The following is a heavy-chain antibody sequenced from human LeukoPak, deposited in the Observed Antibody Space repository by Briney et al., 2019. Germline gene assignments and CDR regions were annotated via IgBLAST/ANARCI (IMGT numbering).Heavy chain of an antibody. D-gene: IGHD3-22*01. J-gene: IGHJ4*02. V-gene: IGHV1-2*02. Sequence: GASVKVSCKASGYTFTGYYMHWVRQAPGQGLEWMGWINPNSGGTNYAQKFQGGVTMTRDTSVSTAYMELSRLRSDDTAVYYCARDYTYDSSGYEVDYWGQGTLVTVSS. CDR3: ARDYTYDSSGYEVDY. CDR1: GYTFTGYY. CDR2: INPNSGGT.